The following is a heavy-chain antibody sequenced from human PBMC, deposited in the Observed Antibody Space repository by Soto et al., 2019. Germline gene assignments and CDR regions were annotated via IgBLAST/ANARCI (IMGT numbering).Heavy chain of an antibody. D-gene: IGHD6-19*01. CDR1: GYTFTSYD. J-gene: IGHJ4*02. CDR3: ARTSSGWLMNTGDY. CDR2: MNPNSGNT. Sequence: QVQLVQSGAEVKKPGASVKVSCKASGYTFTSYDINWVRQATGQGLEWMGWMNPNSGNTGYAQKFQGRVTMTRNTXXSTAYMELSSLRSEDTAVYYCARTSSGWLMNTGDYWGQGTLVTVSS. V-gene: IGHV1-8*01.